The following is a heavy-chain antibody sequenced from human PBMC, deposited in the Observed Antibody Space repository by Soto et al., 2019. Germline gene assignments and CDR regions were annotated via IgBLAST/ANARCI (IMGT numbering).Heavy chain of an antibody. Sequence: GGSLRLSCAASGFTFSSYSMNWVRQAPGKGLEWVSSISSSSSYIYYADSVKVRFTISRDNAKNSLYLQMNSLRAEDTAVYYCGVVIASSDAFDIWGQGTMVTVSS. J-gene: IGHJ3*02. CDR3: GVVIASSDAFDI. V-gene: IGHV3-21*01. CDR1: GFTFSSYS. CDR2: ISSSSSYI. D-gene: IGHD2-21*01.